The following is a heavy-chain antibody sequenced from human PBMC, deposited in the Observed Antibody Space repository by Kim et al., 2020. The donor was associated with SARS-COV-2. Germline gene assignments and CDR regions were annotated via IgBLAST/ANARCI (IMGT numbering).Heavy chain of an antibody. CDR2: ISGSGGST. Sequence: GGSLRLSCAASGFTFSSYAMSWVRQAPGKGLEWVSAISGSGGSTYYADSVKGRFTISRDNSKNTLYLQMNSLRAEDTAVYYCAKAAIGLRYFGTTFDYWGQGTLVTVSS. D-gene: IGHD3-9*01. CDR1: GFTFSSYA. CDR3: AKAAIGLRYFGTTFDY. V-gene: IGHV3-23*01. J-gene: IGHJ4*02.